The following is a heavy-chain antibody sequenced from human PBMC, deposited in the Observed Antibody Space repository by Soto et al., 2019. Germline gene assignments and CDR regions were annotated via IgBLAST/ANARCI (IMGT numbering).Heavy chain of an antibody. J-gene: IGHJ4*02. CDR3: AKVSSSWYAGFFDL. Sequence: GGSLRRSCTASGFPFSSHGMTWVRPAPGKGLEWVSGLSDSGGSIYYADSVKGRFTISRDNSMNTLYLQMKTLRAEDTAVYYCAKVSSSWYAGFFDLWGQGTLVTRLL. CDR1: GFPFSSHG. V-gene: IGHV3-23*01. CDR2: LSDSGGSI. D-gene: IGHD6-13*01.